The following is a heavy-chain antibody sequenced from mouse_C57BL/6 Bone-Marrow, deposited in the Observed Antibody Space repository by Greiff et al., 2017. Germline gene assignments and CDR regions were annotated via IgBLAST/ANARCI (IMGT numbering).Heavy chain of an antibody. D-gene: IGHD1-1*01. J-gene: IGHJ2*01. CDR2: IYPGSGST. Sequence: VQLQQPGAELVKPGASVKMSCKASGYTFTSYWITWVKQRPGQGLEWIGDIYPGSGSTNYNEKFKSKATLTGDTSSSTAYLQLSGLTSEDSAVYYCAREGLTTVVARGYFDYWGQGTTLTVSS. V-gene: IGHV1-55*01. CDR3: AREGLTTVVARGYFDY. CDR1: GYTFTSYW.